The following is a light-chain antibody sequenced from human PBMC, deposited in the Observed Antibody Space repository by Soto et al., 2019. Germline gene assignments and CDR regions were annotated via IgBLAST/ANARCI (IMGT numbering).Light chain of an antibody. CDR1: SSDVGGYNY. CDR3: ATWDDSLNDVL. CDR2: DVS. J-gene: IGLJ3*02. Sequence: QSALTQTASVSGSPGQSITISCTGTSSDVGGYNYVSWYQQHPGKAPKLMIYDVSNRPSGVSNRFSGSKSGNTASLTISGLQAEDEADYYCATWDDSLNDVLFGGGTKVTVL. V-gene: IGLV2-14*01.